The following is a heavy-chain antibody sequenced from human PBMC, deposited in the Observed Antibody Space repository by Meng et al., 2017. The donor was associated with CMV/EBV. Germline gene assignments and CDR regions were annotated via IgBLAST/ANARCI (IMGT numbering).Heavy chain of an antibody. CDR2: INPNGGGT. D-gene: IGHD2-2*01. CDR1: GYTFTGYY. V-gene: IGHV1-2*02. J-gene: IGHJ4*02. Sequence: ASGYTFTGYYIPWVRQAPGQGPEWMGWINPNGGGTNYAQKFQGRVTMTLDTSISTAYMELSRLRSDDTAVYYCARRIVVVPAAYLGYWGQGTLVTVSS. CDR3: ARRIVVVPAAYLGY.